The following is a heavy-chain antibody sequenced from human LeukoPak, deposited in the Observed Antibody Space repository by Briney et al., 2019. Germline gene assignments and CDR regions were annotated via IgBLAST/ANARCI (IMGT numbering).Heavy chain of an antibody. CDR3: ATSIVGATRDY. CDR2: INPNSGGT. D-gene: IGHD1-26*01. J-gene: IGHJ4*02. Sequence: GASVKVSCKASGGTFSSYAISWVRQAPGQGLEWMGWINPNSGGTNYAQKFQGRVTMTRDTSISTAYMELSRLRSDDTAVYYCATSIVGATRDYWGQGTLVTVSS. V-gene: IGHV1-2*02. CDR1: GGTFSSYA.